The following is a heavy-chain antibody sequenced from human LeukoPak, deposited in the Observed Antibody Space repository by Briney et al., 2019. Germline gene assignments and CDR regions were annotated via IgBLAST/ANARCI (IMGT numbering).Heavy chain of an antibody. V-gene: IGHV3-21*01. CDR2: ISSSSSYI. CDR3: ARDRGSGVSRVLDY. Sequence: GGSLRLSCAASGFTLSSYSMNWVSQAPGKGLEWVSSISSSSSYIYYADSVKGRFTISRDNAKNSLYLQMNSLRAEDTAVYYCARDRGSGVSRVLDYWGQGALVTVSS. CDR1: GFTLSSYS. D-gene: IGHD3-10*01. J-gene: IGHJ4*02.